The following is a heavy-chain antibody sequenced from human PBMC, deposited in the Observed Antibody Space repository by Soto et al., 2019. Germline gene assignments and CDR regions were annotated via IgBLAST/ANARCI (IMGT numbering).Heavy chain of an antibody. CDR3: TRANWYSEY. Sequence: QVQLQESGPGLVKPSETLSLTCTVSGGSISNHYWSWIRQPPGQGLEWSGSFYYDGHANYNTPLKSRVTMSVDTSKNQISLKLSSVTAADTAVYYCTRANWYSEYWGQGTLCSISS. CDR1: GGSISNHY. D-gene: IGHD7-27*01. J-gene: IGHJ4*02. V-gene: IGHV4-59*11. CDR2: FYYDGHA.